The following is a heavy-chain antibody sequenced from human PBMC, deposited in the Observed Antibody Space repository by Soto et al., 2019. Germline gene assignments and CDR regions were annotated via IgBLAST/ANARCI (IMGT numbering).Heavy chain of an antibody. J-gene: IGHJ6*02. CDR2: IYSGGSR. D-gene: IGHD6-13*01. Sequence: GGSLRLSCAASGFTVSSNYMSWVRQAPGKRLAQVSVIYSGGSRYYADSVKGRFTISRDNSKNTLYLQMNSLRAEDTAVYYCARDKGAPGIAAAGNRRYYYYGMDVWGQGTTVTVSS. CDR3: ARDKGAPGIAAAGNRRYYYYGMDV. CDR1: GFTVSSNY. V-gene: IGHV3-53*01.